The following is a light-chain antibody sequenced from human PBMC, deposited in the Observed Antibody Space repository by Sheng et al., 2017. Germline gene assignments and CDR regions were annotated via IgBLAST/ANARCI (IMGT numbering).Light chain of an antibody. CDR1: SSDVGAYNS. CDR2: DVS. CDR3: SSYTSSTTLEI. V-gene: IGLV2-14*03. Sequence: QSALTQPASVSGSPGQSIAISCTGTSSDVGAYNSVSWFQQHPGKAPKLMIYDVSYRPSGVSNRFSGSKSGNTASLTISGLQAEDEADYYCSSYTSSTTLEIFGGGTKLTVL. J-gene: IGLJ2*01.